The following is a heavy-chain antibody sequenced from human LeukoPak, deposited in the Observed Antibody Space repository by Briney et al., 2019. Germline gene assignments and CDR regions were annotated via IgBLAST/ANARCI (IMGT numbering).Heavy chain of an antibody. CDR2: IIDSGHSL. V-gene: IGHV3-23*01. CDR1: GFTFSSCA. D-gene: IGHD1-26*01. Sequence: GGSLRLSCAASGFTFSSCAMSWVRQAPGKGLEWVSTIIDSGHSLYYADSVEGRFTISRDNSKNTLYLQMNSLRAGDTAVYYCAKDPIFSGSYGVFDSWGQGTLVTVSS. J-gene: IGHJ4*02. CDR3: AKDPIFSGSYGVFDS.